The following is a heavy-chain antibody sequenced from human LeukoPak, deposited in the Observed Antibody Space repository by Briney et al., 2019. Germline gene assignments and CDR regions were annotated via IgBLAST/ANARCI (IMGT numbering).Heavy chain of an antibody. CDR1: GFSVSSNY. Sequence: GGSLRLSCAASGFSVSSNYMSWVRQAPGKGLEWVSVIYAGGSTYYAASVKGRFIISRDNSKNTLYLQMSSLRAEDTAMYYCAREVGTTAFFDYWGQGTLVTVSS. D-gene: IGHD1-26*01. CDR2: IYAGGST. J-gene: IGHJ4*02. CDR3: AREVGTTAFFDY. V-gene: IGHV3-66*01.